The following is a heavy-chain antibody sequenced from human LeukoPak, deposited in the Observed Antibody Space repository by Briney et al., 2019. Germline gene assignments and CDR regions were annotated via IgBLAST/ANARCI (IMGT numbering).Heavy chain of an antibody. Sequence: PSETLSLTCAVYGGSFSGYYWSWIRQPPGKGLEWIGEINHSGSTNYNPSLKSRVTISVDTSKNQFSLKLSSVTAADTAVYYCARAGDYDGFDYWGQGTLVTVFS. CDR1: GGSFSGYY. CDR2: INHSGST. J-gene: IGHJ4*02. CDR3: ARAGDYDGFDY. V-gene: IGHV4-34*01. D-gene: IGHD4-17*01.